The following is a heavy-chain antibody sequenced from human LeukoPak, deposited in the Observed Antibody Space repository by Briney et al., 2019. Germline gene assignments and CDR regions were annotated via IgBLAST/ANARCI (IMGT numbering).Heavy chain of an antibody. CDR3: AKDSPRAGGY. J-gene: IGHJ4*02. V-gene: IGHV3-23*01. Sequence: GGSLRLSCAASGFTFSDFGMSWVRQAPGKGLEWVSAISGSGGSTYYADSVKGRFTISRDNSKNTLYLQMNSLRAEDTAVYYCAKDSPRAGGYWGQGTLVTVSS. CDR2: ISGSGGST. D-gene: IGHD3-10*01. CDR1: GFTFSDFG.